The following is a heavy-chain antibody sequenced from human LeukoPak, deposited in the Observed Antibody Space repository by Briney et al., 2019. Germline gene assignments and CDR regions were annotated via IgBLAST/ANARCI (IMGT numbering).Heavy chain of an antibody. Sequence: GGSLRLSCAASGVTFSSFWMSWVRQAPGKGLEWVASIKQDGGDKYYVESVKGRFTISRDNAKNSLYLQMNSLRAEDTAVYYCARGGWYQLPWGQGTLVTISS. CDR2: IKQDGGDK. CDR1: GVTFSSFW. V-gene: IGHV3-7*05. D-gene: IGHD2-2*01. J-gene: IGHJ4*02. CDR3: ARGGWYQLP.